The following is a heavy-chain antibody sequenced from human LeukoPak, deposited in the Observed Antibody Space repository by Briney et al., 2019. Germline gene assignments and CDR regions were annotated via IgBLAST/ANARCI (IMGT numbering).Heavy chain of an antibody. D-gene: IGHD4-23*01. CDR2: INPSGGST. CDR1: GYTITDYY. V-gene: IGHV1-46*01. Sequence: ASVKVSCKASGYTITDYYIHWVRQDPGHALEWMGIINPSGGSTSYAQKFQGRVTMTRDMSTSTDYMELSSLRSEDTAVYYCARDNSVEDTAWWFDPWGQGTLVTVSS. J-gene: IGHJ5*02. CDR3: ARDNSVEDTAWWFDP.